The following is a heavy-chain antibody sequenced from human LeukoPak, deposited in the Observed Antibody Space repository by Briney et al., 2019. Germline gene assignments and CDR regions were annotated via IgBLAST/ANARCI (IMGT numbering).Heavy chain of an antibody. CDR2: ISSSSTI. CDR3: ARAGFTFSDYFGSFFDY. CDR1: GFTFSSYS. Sequence: GGSLRLSCAASGFTFSSYSMNWVRQAPGKGLEWVSHISSSSTIYYADSVKGRFTISRDNAKNSLYLQMNSLRAEDTAVYYCARAGFTFSDYFGSFFDYWGQGTLVTVSS. J-gene: IGHJ4*02. V-gene: IGHV3-48*01. D-gene: IGHD3-10*01.